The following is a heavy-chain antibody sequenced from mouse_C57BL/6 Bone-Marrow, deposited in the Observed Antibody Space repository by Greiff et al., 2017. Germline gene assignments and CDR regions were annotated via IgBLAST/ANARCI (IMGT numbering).Heavy chain of an antibody. D-gene: IGHD1-1*01. V-gene: IGHV1-82*01. J-gene: IGHJ3*01. CDR1: GYAFSSSW. CDR2: IYPGDGDT. Sequence: QVQLQQSGPELVKPGASVKISCKASGYAFSSSWMNWVKQRPGKGLEWIGRIYPGDGDTNYNGKFKGKATLTADKSSSPAYMQLSSLTSEDSAVXFCARNYGRGFAYWGQGTLVTVSA. CDR3: ARNYGRGFAY.